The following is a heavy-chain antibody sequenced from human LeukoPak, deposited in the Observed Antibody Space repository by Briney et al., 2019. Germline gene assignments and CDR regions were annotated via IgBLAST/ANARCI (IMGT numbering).Heavy chain of an antibody. CDR3: ARGRVWFGELLYQNWFDP. Sequence: ASVKVSCKASGYTFTSYYMHWVRQAPGQGLEWMGIINPSGGSTSYAQKFQGRVTMTMDTSTSTVYMELSSLRSEDTAVYYCARGRVWFGELLYQNWFDPWGQGTLVTVSS. D-gene: IGHD3-10*01. J-gene: IGHJ5*02. CDR2: INPSGGST. CDR1: GYTFTSYY. V-gene: IGHV1-46*03.